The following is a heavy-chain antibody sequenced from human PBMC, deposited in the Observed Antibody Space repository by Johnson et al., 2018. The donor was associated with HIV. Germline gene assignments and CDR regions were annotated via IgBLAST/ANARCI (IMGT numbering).Heavy chain of an antibody. CDR1: GIIFSHYG. J-gene: IGHJ3*02. Sequence: QVQLVESGGGVVQPGRSLRLSCAVSGIIFSHYGMHWVRQAPGKGLEWVALISYYGTNKYYADSVKGRFTISRDNSKNTLYLQMNSLRAEDTAVYYCAREELEPDVFDIWGQGTMVTVSS. CDR2: ISYYGTNK. V-gene: IGHV3-30*03. D-gene: IGHD1-1*01. CDR3: AREELEPDVFDI.